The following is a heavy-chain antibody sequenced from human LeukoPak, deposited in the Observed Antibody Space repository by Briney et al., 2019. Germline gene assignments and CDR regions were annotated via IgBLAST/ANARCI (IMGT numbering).Heavy chain of an antibody. V-gene: IGHV1-18*01. D-gene: IGHD5-12*01. CDR1: GYTFINYG. CDR3: ARVSTNTRVAGYDPQWYFDL. Sequence: VSMKVSCKASGYTFINYGFTWVRQAPGQGLEWMGWISGYNGDTNYPQKLQGRVTMTTDTSTNTVYMELRSLRSDDTAMYYCARVSTNTRVAGYDPQWYFDLWGRGTLVTVSS. J-gene: IGHJ2*01. CDR2: ISGYNGDT.